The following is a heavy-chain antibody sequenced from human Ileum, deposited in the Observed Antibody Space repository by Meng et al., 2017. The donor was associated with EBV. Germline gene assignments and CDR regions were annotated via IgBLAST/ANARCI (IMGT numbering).Heavy chain of an antibody. CDR3: AKVSLTGTFYDH. CDR1: CGSVISNNW. J-gene: IGHJ4*02. Sequence: VKLRESGHGLVKPSGTRSRTCAVSCGSVISNNWWSWVRQPPGKGLEWIGEIFHIGSTNNIPSLKSRVTISVDNSKNQFSLSLTSVTAADTAIYYCAKVSLTGTFYDHWGQGILVTVSS. D-gene: IGHD3-9*01. V-gene: IGHV4-4*02. CDR2: IFHIGST.